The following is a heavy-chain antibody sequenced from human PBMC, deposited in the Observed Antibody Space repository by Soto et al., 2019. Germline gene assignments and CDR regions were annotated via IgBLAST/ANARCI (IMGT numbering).Heavy chain of an antibody. J-gene: IGHJ4*02. CDR2: TSYDGSNK. V-gene: IGHV3-30*19. CDR1: GFTFRSYV. Sequence: QVQLVESGGGVVQPGASLRLSCVGSGFTFRSYVIHWVRQAPVEGLEWVALTSYDGSNKYYDDSVKGRFTISRDNSRNTVDLHMDSLRLEDTALYYCARWGTTGGLDVWGQGTLVSVSS. CDR3: ARWGTTGGLDV. D-gene: IGHD3-16*01.